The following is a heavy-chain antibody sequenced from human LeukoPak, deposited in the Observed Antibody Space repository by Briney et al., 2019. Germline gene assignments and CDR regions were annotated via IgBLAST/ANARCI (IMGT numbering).Heavy chain of an antibody. Sequence: GGSLRLSCAASGFTFGDYYMSWVRQAPGKGLEWVAYMNPSGRTIDYADSVEGRFTISRDNAKNSLYLQMNSLRAEDTALYYCARDSDHYDSSGYFLGIMEGPYWGQGTLVTVSS. CDR2: MNPSGRTI. D-gene: IGHD3-22*01. V-gene: IGHV3-11*04. CDR1: GFTFGDYY. J-gene: IGHJ4*02. CDR3: ARDSDHYDSSGYFLGIMEGPY.